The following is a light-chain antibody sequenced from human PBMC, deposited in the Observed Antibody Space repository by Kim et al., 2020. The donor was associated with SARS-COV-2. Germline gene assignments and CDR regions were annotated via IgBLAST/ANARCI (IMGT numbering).Light chain of an antibody. CDR2: EVT. CDR1: SSDVGRYDF. Sequence: QSVTISRTGTSSDVGRYDFVSWYQHHPGKAPKVIIYEVTKRSSGVPDRFSGSKSGNTASLTVSGLQAEDEADYYCSSHASPNNAFVFGTGTKVTVL. J-gene: IGLJ1*01. CDR3: SSHASPNNAFV. V-gene: IGLV2-8*01.